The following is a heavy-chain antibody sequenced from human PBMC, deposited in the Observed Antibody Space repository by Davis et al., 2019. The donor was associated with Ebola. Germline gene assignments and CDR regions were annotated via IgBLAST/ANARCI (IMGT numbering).Heavy chain of an antibody. CDR2: ISSSSSYI. Sequence: PGGSLRLSCAASGFTFSCYSMNWVRQAPGKGLEWVSSISSSSSYIYYADSVKGRFTISRDNAKNSLYLQMNSLRAEDTAVYYCARVGGADFDLWGRGTLVTVSS. CDR1: GFTFSCYS. J-gene: IGHJ2*01. V-gene: IGHV3-21*01. D-gene: IGHD3-10*01. CDR3: ARVGGADFDL.